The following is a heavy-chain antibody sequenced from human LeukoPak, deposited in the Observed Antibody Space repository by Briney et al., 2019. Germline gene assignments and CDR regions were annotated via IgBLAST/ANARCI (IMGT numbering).Heavy chain of an antibody. CDR3: ARLILSTVTAGWFDP. V-gene: IGHV4-38-2*02. CDR2: VNHSGST. D-gene: IGHD4-17*01. CDR1: GYSISSGYY. J-gene: IGHJ5*02. Sequence: SETLSLTCSVSGYSISSGYYWTWIRQPPGKGLEWIGEVNHSGSTNYNPSLKSRVTISLDTSKNQFSLRLSSVTAADTAVFYCARLILSTVTAGWFDPWGQGTLVTVSS.